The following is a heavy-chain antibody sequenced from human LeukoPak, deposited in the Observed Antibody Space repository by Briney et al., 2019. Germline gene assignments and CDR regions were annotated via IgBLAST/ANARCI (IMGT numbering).Heavy chain of an antibody. D-gene: IGHD1-1*01. CDR3: ARKRTGDQGYYFDY. CDR2: IYYSGST. J-gene: IGHJ4*02. CDR1: GGSISGYY. V-gene: IGHV4-59*01. Sequence: SETLSLTCTVSGGSISGYYWSWIRQPPGKGPEWIGYIYYSGSTNYNPSLKTRVTISVDTSKNQFSLKVSSVTAADTAVYYCARKRTGDQGYYFDYWGQGTLVTVSS.